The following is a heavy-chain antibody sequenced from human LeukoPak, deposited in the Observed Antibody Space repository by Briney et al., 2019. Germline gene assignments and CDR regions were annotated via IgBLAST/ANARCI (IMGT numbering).Heavy chain of an antibody. CDR1: GDSISSYY. V-gene: IGHV4-59*08. CDR2: IFYSGDT. J-gene: IGHJ5*02. D-gene: IGHD2-2*01. Sequence: PSETLSPTCTVSGDSISSYYWSWIRQPPGKGLEWIGYIFYSGDTHYIPSLKSRATMSLDTSKNQLSLKLVSVTAADTAVYYCARQGYCSGNTCYALFDPWGQGTLVIVSS. CDR3: ARQGYCSGNTCYALFDP.